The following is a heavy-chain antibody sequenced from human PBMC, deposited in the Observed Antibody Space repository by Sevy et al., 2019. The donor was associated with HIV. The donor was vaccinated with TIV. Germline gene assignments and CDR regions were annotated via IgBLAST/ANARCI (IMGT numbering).Heavy chain of an antibody. J-gene: IGHJ4*02. CDR1: GFTFSSYA. D-gene: IGHD3-22*01. CDR3: AKYNYYDSGGEGFDS. V-gene: IGHV3-23*01. Sequence: GGSLRLSCAASGFTFSSYAMSWVRQAPGQGLEWVSAISGSGVSTYYADSVKGRFTISGANSKNTLYLQMNSLRAEDTAVYYCAKYNYYDSGGEGFDSWGQGTLVTVSS. CDR2: ISGSGVST.